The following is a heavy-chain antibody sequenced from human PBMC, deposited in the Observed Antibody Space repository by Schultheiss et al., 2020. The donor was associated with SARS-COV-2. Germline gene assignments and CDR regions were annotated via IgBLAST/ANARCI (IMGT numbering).Heavy chain of an antibody. Sequence: GGSLRLSCAASGFTFSSYAMHWVRQAPGKGLEWVAVISYDGSNKYYADSVKGRFTISRDNSKNTLYLQMNSLRAEDTAVYYCANLYSSGWYGDNYGMDVWGQGTMVTVAS. CDR3: ANLYSSGWYGDNYGMDV. CDR2: ISYDGSNK. V-gene: IGHV3-30-3*01. CDR1: GFTFSSYA. J-gene: IGHJ6*02. D-gene: IGHD6-19*01.